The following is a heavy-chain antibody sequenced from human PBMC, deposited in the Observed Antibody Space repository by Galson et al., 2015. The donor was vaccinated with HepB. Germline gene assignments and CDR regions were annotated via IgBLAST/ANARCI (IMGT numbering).Heavy chain of an antibody. J-gene: IGHJ1*01. CDR2: ISGGGST. CDR1: GFSVSSNY. Sequence: SLRLSCAASGFSVSSNYMNWVRQAPGKGLEWVSVISGGGSTYYAASVQGRFTISRDISKNTVYLQMNSLRAEDTAVYYCARATGNYERGLFPHWGQGALVTVSS. CDR3: ARATGNYERGLFPH. V-gene: IGHV3-66*02. D-gene: IGHD3-3*01.